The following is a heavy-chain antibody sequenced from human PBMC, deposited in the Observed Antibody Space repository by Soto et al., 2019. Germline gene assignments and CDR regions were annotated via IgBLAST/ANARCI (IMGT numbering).Heavy chain of an antibody. CDR3: ARRDFYGANFDL. Sequence: QLQLQESGPGLVKPSETLSLTCTVSGGSISSSNHYWGWIRQPPGKGLEWIGSIYYSGTTYYKRSLKCRLTMSVDTSKNQFSRRLSSVIAADTAVYYCARRDFYGANFDLWGRGTLVTVSS. CDR1: GGSISSSNHY. D-gene: IGHD4-17*01. V-gene: IGHV4-39*01. CDR2: IYYSGTT. J-gene: IGHJ2*01.